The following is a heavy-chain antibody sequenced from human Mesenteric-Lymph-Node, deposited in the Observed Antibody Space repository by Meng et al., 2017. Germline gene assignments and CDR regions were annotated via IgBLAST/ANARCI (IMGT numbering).Heavy chain of an antibody. CDR2: VYHNGVT. CDR1: GGSLSGCY. V-gene: IGHV4-34*02. D-gene: IGHD3-10*01. Sequence: QVQLKQGGAEGLKPWESLSLTCAVYGGSLSGCYWSWIRQPPGKGLEWMGEVYHNGVTKYSPSLRSRVVISIDTSKNQFSLNLRSVSAADTAMYYCARGGATPMIIKYWGPGTLVTVSS. J-gene: IGHJ4*02. CDR3: ARGGATPMIIKY.